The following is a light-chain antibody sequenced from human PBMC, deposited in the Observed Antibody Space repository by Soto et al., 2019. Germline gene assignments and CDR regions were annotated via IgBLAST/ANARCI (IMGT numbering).Light chain of an antibody. CDR2: DAS. CDR1: QSVSSY. CDR3: QQRSNWPPRIT. Sequence: DIVFTQSPTTLSLSTGERATLSCRASQSVSSYLAWYQQKPGQAPRLLIYDASNRATGIPARFSGSGSGTDFTLTISSLEPEDFAVYYCQQRSNWPPRITFGQGTRLEIK. J-gene: IGKJ5*01. V-gene: IGKV3-11*01.